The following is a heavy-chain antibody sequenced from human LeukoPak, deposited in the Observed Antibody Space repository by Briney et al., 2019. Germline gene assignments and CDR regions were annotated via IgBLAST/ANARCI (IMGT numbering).Heavy chain of an antibody. J-gene: IGHJ1*01. CDR3: ARHPASNREYFQH. Sequence: SETLSLTCTVSGGSISSSSHYWGWIRQPPGKGLEWIGSIYYSGSTYYNPSLESRVTISVDTSKNQFSLKLTSVTAADTAVYYCARHPASNREYFQHWGQGTLVTVSS. CDR2: IYYSGST. V-gene: IGHV4-39*07. D-gene: IGHD1-14*01. CDR1: GGSISSSSHY.